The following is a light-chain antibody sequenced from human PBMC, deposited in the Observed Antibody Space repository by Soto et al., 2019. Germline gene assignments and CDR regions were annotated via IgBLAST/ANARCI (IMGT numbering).Light chain of an antibody. Sequence: EIVLTPSPGIFSLSPVERASLSCGASQSITSSFLAWYQQKPGQAPRLLIYGASSRATGIPARFSGSGSGTDFTLTISSLEPEDFAVYYCQQRSNWPRTFGQGTKVDIK. CDR2: GAS. CDR3: QQRSNWPRT. V-gene: IGKV3D-20*02. CDR1: QSITSSF. J-gene: IGKJ1*01.